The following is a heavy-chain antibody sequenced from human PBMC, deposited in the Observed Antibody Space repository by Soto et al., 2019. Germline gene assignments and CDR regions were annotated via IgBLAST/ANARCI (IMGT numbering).Heavy chain of an antibody. CDR1: GFSFSRYA. CDR2: ISKDGSHK. Sequence: GGSLRLSCAASGFSFSRYAIHWVRQAPGKGLEWVAVISKDGSHKYYLESVKGRFTISRDNSKNILSLHMNGLTNEDTAVYYCARSRSGAVADSFDFWGQGTLVTVSS. J-gene: IGHJ4*02. D-gene: IGHD3-10*01. V-gene: IGHV3-30*04. CDR3: ARSRSGAVADSFDF.